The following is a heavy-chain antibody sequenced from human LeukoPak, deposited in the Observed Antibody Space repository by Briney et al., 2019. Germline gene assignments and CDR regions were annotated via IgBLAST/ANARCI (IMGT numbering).Heavy chain of an antibody. D-gene: IGHD5-24*01. V-gene: IGHV4-34*01. CDR2: INHSGST. Sequence: SETLSLTCAVYGGSFSDYYWSWVRQPPGKGLEWIGEINHSGSTNSNPCLRSRVIISIETSKNQFSRKLSSVTAADTAVYCCARPTIALLAFDIWGQGTMVTVSS. CDR1: GGSFSDYY. CDR3: ARPTIALLAFDI. J-gene: IGHJ3*02.